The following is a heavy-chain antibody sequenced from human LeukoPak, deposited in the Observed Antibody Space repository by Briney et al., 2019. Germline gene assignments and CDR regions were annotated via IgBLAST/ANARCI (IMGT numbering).Heavy chain of an antibody. D-gene: IGHD3-22*01. CDR3: AKEYDSSGYNNWCDP. CDR2: ISGSGGST. Sequence: PGGSLRLSCAASGFTFSSHAMSWVRQAPGKGLAWVSAISGSGGSTYYADSVKGRFTISRDNSKNTLYLQMNSLRAEDTAVYHCAKEYDSSGYNNWCDPWGQGTLVTVSS. V-gene: IGHV3-23*01. J-gene: IGHJ5*02. CDR1: GFTFSSHA.